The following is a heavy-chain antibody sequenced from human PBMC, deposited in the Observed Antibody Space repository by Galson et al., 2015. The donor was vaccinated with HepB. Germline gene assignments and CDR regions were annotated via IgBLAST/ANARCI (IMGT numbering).Heavy chain of an antibody. J-gene: IGHJ5*02. CDR1: GDSISSSDDW. CDR3: VRGELIEGFDP. D-gene: IGHD1-7*01. V-gene: IGHV4-4*02. CDR2: VYRSGDT. Sequence: TLSLTCAVSGDSISSSDDWWSWVRQPPGKGLEWIGEVYRSGDTNYNPSLKSRVTMSVDKSKNQFFLNLNLVTAADTAVYYCVRGELIEGFDPWGQGILVTVSS.